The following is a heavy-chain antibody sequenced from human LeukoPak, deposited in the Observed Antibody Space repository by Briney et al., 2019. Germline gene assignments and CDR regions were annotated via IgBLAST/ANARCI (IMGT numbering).Heavy chain of an antibody. Sequence: SGGSLRLSCSASGFTFSTYSMNWVRQAPGKGLEWVSSISSSSRYIYYADSVKGRFTISRDNAKNSLYLQMNSLRAEDTAVYYCARVMGVPVVGYFDYWGQGTLVTVSS. V-gene: IGHV3-21*01. J-gene: IGHJ4*02. CDR2: ISSSSRYI. CDR1: GFTFSTYS. D-gene: IGHD1-26*01. CDR3: ARVMGVPVVGYFDY.